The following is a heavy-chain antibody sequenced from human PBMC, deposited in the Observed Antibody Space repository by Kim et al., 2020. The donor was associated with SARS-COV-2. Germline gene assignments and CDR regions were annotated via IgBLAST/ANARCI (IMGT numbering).Heavy chain of an antibody. J-gene: IGHJ4*02. CDR1: GYTFSSYG. Sequence: ASVKVSCKASGYTFSSYGIHWVHQAPGQRLEWMGWINAGNGNTKYSQKLQGRVTFTRDTSATTAYMDLSSLRSEDTAVYYCARSLYLTGYPFDYWGQGTL. CDR2: INAGNGNT. D-gene: IGHD3-9*01. V-gene: IGHV1-3*01. CDR3: ARSLYLTGYPFDY.